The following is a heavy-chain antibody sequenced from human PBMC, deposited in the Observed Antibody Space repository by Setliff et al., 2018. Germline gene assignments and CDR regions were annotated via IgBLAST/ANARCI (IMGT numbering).Heavy chain of an antibody. CDR2: INNYNFNT. CDR1: GYTFTNYG. CDR3: ARINFYVSSGYYYAPDF. J-gene: IGHJ4*02. Sequence: RASVKVSCKASGYTFTNYGINWVRQAPGQGLEWMGWINNYNFNTQYAQKFQGRVTVTTDTSATTAYMELKNLRSDDTAVYYCARINFYVSSGYYYAPDFWGQGTLVTVSS. D-gene: IGHD3-22*01. V-gene: IGHV1-18*01.